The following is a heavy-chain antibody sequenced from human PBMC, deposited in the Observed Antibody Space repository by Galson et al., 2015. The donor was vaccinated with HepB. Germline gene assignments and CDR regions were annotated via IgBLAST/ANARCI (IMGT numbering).Heavy chain of an antibody. V-gene: IGHV3-23*01. Sequence: SLRLSCAASGFILSSYAMSWVRQAPGKGLEWVSTFSGNNNSTYYADSVKGRFTISRDSSKNTLYLQMSSLRAEDTAVYYCAKGVIPTAWYYFGNWGQGTLVTVSS. D-gene: IGHD2-2*01. CDR1: GFILSSYA. J-gene: IGHJ4*02. CDR2: FSGNNNST. CDR3: AKGVIPTAWYYFGN.